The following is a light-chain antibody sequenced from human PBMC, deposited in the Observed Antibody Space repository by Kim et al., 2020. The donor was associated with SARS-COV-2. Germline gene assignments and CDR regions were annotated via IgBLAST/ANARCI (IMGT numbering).Light chain of an antibody. CDR2: GAS. V-gene: IGKV3-20*01. J-gene: IGKJ2*01. CDR3: QLYGSSPLMYT. Sequence: PGERATRSCRASQSVNSDYLALYQQIPGQPPRLLIFGASSRATGIPDRFSGSGSGTDFTLAISRLEPEDFAVYYCQLYGSSPLMYTFGQGTKLEIK. CDR1: QSVNSDY.